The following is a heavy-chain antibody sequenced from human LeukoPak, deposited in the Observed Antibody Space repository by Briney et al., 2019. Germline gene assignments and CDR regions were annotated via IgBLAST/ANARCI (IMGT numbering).Heavy chain of an antibody. CDR3: ARHRTRWGGSGIAASIDF. J-gene: IGHJ4*02. Sequence: SETLSLTCTVSGGSISSGSYYWGWIRQPPGKGLELIGTICYSGSTYYNPSLKSRGTISVDTSKNHFSLKLSSVTAAGTAVYYCARHRTRWGGSGIAASIDFWGQGTLVSVSS. V-gene: IGHV4-39*01. D-gene: IGHD6-13*01. CDR1: GGSISSGSYY. CDR2: ICYSGST.